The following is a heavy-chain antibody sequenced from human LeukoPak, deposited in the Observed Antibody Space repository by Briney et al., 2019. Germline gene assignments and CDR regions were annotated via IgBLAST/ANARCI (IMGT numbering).Heavy chain of an antibody. V-gene: IGHV4-30-2*01. CDR2: IYHSGST. CDR3: ARVQISLGAFDI. CDR1: GGSISSGGYY. Sequence: SETLSLTCAVSGGSISSGGYYWSWIRQPPGKGLEWNGYIYHSGSTYYNPSLKSRVTISVDRSKNQFSLKLSSVTAADTAVYYCARVQISLGAFDIWGQGTMVTVSS. J-gene: IGHJ3*02.